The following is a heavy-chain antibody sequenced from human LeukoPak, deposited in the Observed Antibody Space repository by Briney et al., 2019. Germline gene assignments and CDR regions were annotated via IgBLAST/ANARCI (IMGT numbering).Heavy chain of an antibody. D-gene: IGHD5-18*01. CDR2: MNPNSGNT. Sequence: RASVKVSCKASGYTFTSYDINWVRQATGQGLEWMGWMNPNSGNTGYAQKFQGRVNMTRNTSISTAYMELSSLRSEDTAVYYCARDDGKDTAMVWWFDPWGQGTLVTVSP. J-gene: IGHJ5*02. CDR1: GYTFTSYD. CDR3: ARDDGKDTAMVWWFDP. V-gene: IGHV1-8*01.